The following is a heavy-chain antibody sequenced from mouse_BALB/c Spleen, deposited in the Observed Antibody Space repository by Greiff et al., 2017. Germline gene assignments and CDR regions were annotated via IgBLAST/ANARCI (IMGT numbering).Heavy chain of an antibody. CDR3: ARDAHDGYYAFAY. V-gene: IGHV5-12-2*01. Sequence: EVQRVESGGGLVQPGGSLKLSCAASGFTFSSYTMSWVRQTPEKRLEWVAYISNGGGSTYYPDTVKGRFTISRDNAKNTLYLQMSSLKSEDTAMYYCARDAHDGYYAFAYWGQGTLVTVSA. D-gene: IGHD2-3*01. J-gene: IGHJ3*01. CDR1: GFTFSSYT. CDR2: ISNGGGST.